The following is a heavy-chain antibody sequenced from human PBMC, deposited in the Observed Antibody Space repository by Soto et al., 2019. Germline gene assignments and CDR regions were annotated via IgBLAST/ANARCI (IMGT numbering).Heavy chain of an antibody. V-gene: IGHV3-23*01. Sequence: HPGGSLRLSCAASGFVFSSYAMSWVRQAPGKGLEWVSAISGSGTTAYYADSVKGRFIFSRDNAKNSLYLQMNSLRAEDTALYYCARGVWQQPDAFDIWGQGTMVTVSS. CDR3: ARGVWQQPDAFDI. J-gene: IGHJ3*02. CDR1: GFVFSSYA. CDR2: ISGSGTTA. D-gene: IGHD6-13*01.